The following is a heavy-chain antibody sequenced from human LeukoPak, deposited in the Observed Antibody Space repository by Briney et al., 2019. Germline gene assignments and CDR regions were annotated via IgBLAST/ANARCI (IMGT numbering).Heavy chain of an antibody. D-gene: IGHD3-10*01. CDR2: ISSSGNTI. J-gene: IGHJ4*02. CDR1: RFTFRSYE. Sequence: GGSLRLSCAASRFTFRSYEMNWVRQAPGKGLEWVSYISSSGNTIYYADSVKGRFTISRDNSKNTLYLEMNSLRAEDTAVYYCAKDIGSYYDYWGQGILVTVSS. V-gene: IGHV3-48*03. CDR3: AKDIGSYYDY.